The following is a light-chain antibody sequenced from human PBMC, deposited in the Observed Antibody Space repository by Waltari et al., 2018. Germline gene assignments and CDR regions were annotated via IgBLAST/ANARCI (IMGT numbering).Light chain of an antibody. Sequence: SYELTQTPSVSVSPGQTARITCSGHELPRKYAYWFQQKSGQAPRLVIYEDTKRTSGNPERFSGSRSGTVATLTITGAQVDDEADYYCYSSDSTGLRVFGGGTTVVVL. V-gene: IGLV3-10*01. CDR2: EDT. J-gene: IGLJ1*01. CDR1: ELPRKY. CDR3: YSSDSTGLRV.